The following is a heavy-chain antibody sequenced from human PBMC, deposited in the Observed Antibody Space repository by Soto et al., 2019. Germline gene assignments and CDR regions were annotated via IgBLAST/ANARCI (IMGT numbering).Heavy chain of an antibody. D-gene: IGHD3-16*01. CDR3: AKCAVLITTSGGWCNGFDA. CDR1: GFSFSSFA. J-gene: IGHJ5*02. V-gene: IGHV3-23*01. CDR2: IRGTAT. Sequence: EVQLLESGGTLVQPGESLRLSCEVSGFSFSSFAMHWVRQAPGEGLEWVSSIRGTATSYADSVKGRFTISSDNSKNTVYLQMNTRRGEDTAVYYCAKCAVLITTSGGWCNGFDAWGQGTLVIVSS.